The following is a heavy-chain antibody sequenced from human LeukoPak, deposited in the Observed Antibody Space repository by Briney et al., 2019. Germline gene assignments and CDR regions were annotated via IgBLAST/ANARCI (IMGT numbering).Heavy chain of an antibody. CDR2: INERGNKK. Sequence: GGSLRLSCVVSGFTFRNYWMTWVRQVPGKGLEWVVNINERGNKKNYVDSVKGRFTVSRDNAQNSLYLQMNSLRVEDTAVYYCARHPNSNWDYWGQGTLVTVSS. D-gene: IGHD6-13*01. J-gene: IGHJ4*02. CDR1: GFTFRNYW. V-gene: IGHV3-7*03. CDR3: ARHPNSNWDY.